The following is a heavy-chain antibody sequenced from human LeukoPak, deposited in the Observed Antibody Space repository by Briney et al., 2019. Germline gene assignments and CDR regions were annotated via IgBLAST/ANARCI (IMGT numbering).Heavy chain of an antibody. V-gene: IGHV1-8*01. D-gene: IGHD4-23*01. Sequence: ASVKVSCKASGYIFTSYDINWVRQATGQGLEWMGWMSPNSGNTGYAQKFQGRVTMTRNTSISTAYMELSSLRSEDTAVYYCARGRAVKVSPQNWFDPWGQGTLVTVSS. J-gene: IGHJ5*02. CDR3: ARGRAVKVSPQNWFDP. CDR2: MSPNSGNT. CDR1: GYIFTSYD.